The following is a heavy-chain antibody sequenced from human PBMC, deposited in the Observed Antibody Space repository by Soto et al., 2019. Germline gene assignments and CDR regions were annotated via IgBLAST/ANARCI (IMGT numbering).Heavy chain of an antibody. CDR2: IYYSGST. V-gene: IGHV4-61*01. CDR1: GGSISSGYYY. J-gene: IGHJ3*02. D-gene: IGHD3-16*01. Sequence: SETLSLTCSVSGGSISSGYYYWGWIRQPPGKGLEWIGYIYYSGSTNYNPSLRSRVTMSIDTAKNQFSLRLRSLTTADTAVYYCARGHNWGGSAFDIWGQGTMVTVSS. CDR3: ARGHNWGGSAFDI.